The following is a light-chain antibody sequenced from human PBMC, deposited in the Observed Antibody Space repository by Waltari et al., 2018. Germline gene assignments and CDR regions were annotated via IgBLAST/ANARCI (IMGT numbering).Light chain of an antibody. J-gene: IGLJ3*02. V-gene: IGLV1-44*01. CDR1: RSNIGGNT. CDR3: SAWDDSLHGWV. CDR2: GNH. Sequence: QPLLTQPPSASGTPGQRVTLACSGSRSNIGGNTVSWYKQLPGAAPKLLIYGNHQRPSVFPVRFSGSKSGTSASLAISGLQTEDEADYYCSAWDDSLHGWVFGGGTGLTVL.